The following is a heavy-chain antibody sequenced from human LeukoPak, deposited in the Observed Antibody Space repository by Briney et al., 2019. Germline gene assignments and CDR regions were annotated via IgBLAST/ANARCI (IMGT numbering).Heavy chain of an antibody. V-gene: IGHV3-30*02. CDR3: ARRGSYFSLDY. CDR1: GFTFGSYD. D-gene: IGHD1-26*01. Sequence: GGSLRLSCAASGFTFGSYDMYWVRQAPGKGLEWVAFIQLDVTIYYYGDFVKGRFTISRDNAKNSLYLQMNSLRAEDTAVYYCARRGSYFSLDYWGQGTLVTVSS. CDR2: IQLDVTIY. J-gene: IGHJ4*02.